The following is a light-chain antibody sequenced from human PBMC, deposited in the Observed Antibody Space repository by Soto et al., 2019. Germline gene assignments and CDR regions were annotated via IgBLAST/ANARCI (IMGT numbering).Light chain of an antibody. CDR3: SSYTSSSTPRA. CDR1: SSDVGGYNY. CDR2: DVS. V-gene: IGLV2-14*01. Sequence: QSVLTQPASVSGSPGQSITISCTGTSSDVGGYNYVSWYQQHPGKAPKLMIYDVSNRPSGVSNRFSGSKSGNTASLTISGLQAEDEADHYCSSYTSSSTPRAFGGGTKLTVL. J-gene: IGLJ2*01.